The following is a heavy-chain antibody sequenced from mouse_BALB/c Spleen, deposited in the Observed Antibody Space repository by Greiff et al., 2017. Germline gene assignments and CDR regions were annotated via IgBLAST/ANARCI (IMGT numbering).Heavy chain of an antibody. CDR3: ASDGYYDAMDY. J-gene: IGHJ4*01. Sequence: VQLKESGPGLVQPSQSLSITCTVSGFSLTSYGVNWVRQPPGKGLEWLGMIWGDGSTDYNSALKSRLSISKDNSKSQVFLKMNSLQTDDTARYYCASDGYYDAMDYWGQGTSVTVSS. V-gene: IGHV2-6-7*01. D-gene: IGHD2-2*01. CDR1: GFSLTSYG. CDR2: IWGDGST.